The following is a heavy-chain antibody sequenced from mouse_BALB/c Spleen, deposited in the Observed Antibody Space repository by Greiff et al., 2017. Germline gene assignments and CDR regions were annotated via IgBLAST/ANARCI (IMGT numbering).Heavy chain of an antibody. CDR2: IWAGGST. CDR3: ARTPIYDGYPYAMDY. CDR1: GFSLTSYG. D-gene: IGHD2-3*01. V-gene: IGHV2-9*02. Sequence: VHLVESGPGLVAPSQSLSITCTVSGFSLTSYGVHWVRQPPGKGLEWLGVIWAGGSTNYNSALMSRLSISKDNSKSQVFLKMNSLQTDDTAMYYCARTPIYDGYPYAMDYWGQGASVTVSS. J-gene: IGHJ4*01.